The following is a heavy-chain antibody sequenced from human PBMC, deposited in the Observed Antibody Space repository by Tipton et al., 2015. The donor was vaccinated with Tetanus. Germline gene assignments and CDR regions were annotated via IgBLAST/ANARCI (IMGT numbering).Heavy chain of an antibody. D-gene: IGHD3-22*01. Sequence: SLRLSCAVSGFTFDDYAMHWVRQAPGKGLEWVSGISWNSGSIGYADSVKGRFTISRDNAKNSLYLQMNSLRAEDTALYHCARSRGDDSSGYYEPYYFDYWGQGTLVTVSS. CDR2: ISWNSGSI. J-gene: IGHJ4*02. CDR1: GFTFDDYA. CDR3: ARSRGDDSSGYYEPYYFDY. V-gene: IGHV3-9*01.